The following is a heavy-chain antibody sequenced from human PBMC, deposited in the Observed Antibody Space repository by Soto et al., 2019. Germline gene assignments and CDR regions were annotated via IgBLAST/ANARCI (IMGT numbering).Heavy chain of an antibody. CDR3: AKQSPELLGEDNRYDP. J-gene: IGHJ5*02. CDR2: ISGSGGST. D-gene: IGHD3-10*01. V-gene: IGHV3-23*01. CDR1: GFTFSSYA. Sequence: PGGSLRLSCAASGFTFSSYAMSWVRQAPGKGLEWVSAISGSGGSTYYADSVKGRFTISRDNSKNTLYLQMNSLRAEDTAVYYCAKQSPELLGEDNRYDPWGRGTLVTVSS.